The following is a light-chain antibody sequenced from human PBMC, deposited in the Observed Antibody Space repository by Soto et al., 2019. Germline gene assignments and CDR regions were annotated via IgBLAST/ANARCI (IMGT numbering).Light chain of an antibody. J-gene: IGKJ4*01. V-gene: IGKV1-39*01. CDR2: TAS. Sequence: DIQMTQSPSSLSASVGDRVTITCRASQSISSYLNWYRQQPGKAPELLIFTASNLQGGVPSRFSGSGSETDFTLTIGSLQPEDFATYYCQQTYSTPPTFGGGTKVEIK. CDR3: QQTYSTPPT. CDR1: QSISSY.